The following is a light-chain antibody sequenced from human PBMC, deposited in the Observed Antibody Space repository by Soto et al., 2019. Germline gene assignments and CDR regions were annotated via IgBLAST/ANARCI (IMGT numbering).Light chain of an antibody. CDR3: QQYNNWPPWT. CDR2: GAS. V-gene: IGKV3-15*01. CDR1: QSVSSN. Sequence: EIVMTQSPATLSVSPGERATLSCRASQSVSSNLAWYQQKPGQAPRLLIYGASTRATGIPARFSGSGSGTEFTFTISSLQSEDFPVYHCQQYNNWPPWTFGQGTKVEIK. J-gene: IGKJ1*01.